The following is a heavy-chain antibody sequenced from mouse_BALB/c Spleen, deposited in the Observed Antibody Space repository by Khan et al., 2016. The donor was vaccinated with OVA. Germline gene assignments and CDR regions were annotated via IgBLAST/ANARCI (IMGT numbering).Heavy chain of an antibody. CDR1: GYTLTSHT. CDR3: ARRTTEYALDY. V-gene: IGHV1-4*01. D-gene: IGHD2-14*01. J-gene: IGHJ4*01. CDR2: INPRSGYT. Sequence: VELQQSGAELARPGASVKMSCKASGYTLTSHTMHWVKQRPGQGLEWIGYINPRSGYTQYNQKFNDKATLTADISSSTAYMQLSSLTSEDSAVYYCARRTTEYALDYWGQGTSVTVSS.